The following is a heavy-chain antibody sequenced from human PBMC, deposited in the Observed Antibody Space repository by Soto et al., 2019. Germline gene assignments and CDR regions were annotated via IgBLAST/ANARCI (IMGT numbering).Heavy chain of an antibody. Sequence: QLQLQESGPGLVKPSETLSLTCTVSGGSISSSSYYWGWIRQPPGKVLEWIGSIYYSGSTYYNPSLKSRVTISVDTSKNQFSLKLSSVTAADTAVYYCAIMEIAAAEGGDVWGKGTTVTVSS. V-gene: IGHV4-39*01. CDR1: GGSISSSSYY. J-gene: IGHJ6*04. CDR3: AIMEIAAAEGGDV. CDR2: IYYSGST. D-gene: IGHD6-13*01.